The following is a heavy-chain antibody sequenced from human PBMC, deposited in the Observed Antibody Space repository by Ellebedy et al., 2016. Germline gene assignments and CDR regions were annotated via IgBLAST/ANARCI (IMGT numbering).Heavy chain of an antibody. CDR2: ISSSSSYT. CDR3: AKGTDDGGNYFDY. V-gene: IGHV3-11*05. Sequence: GGSLRLSCAASGFIFSDHYMSWVRQAPGKGLEWVSYISSSSSYTNYADSVKGRFTISRDNAKNSLYLQMNSLRAEDTAVYYCAKGTDDGGNYFDYWGQGTLVTVSS. D-gene: IGHD3-16*01. J-gene: IGHJ4*02. CDR1: GFIFSDHY.